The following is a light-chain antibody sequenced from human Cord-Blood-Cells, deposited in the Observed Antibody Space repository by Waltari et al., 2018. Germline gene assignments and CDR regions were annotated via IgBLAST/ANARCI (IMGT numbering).Light chain of an antibody. J-gene: IGLJ2*01. V-gene: IGLV3-19*01. CDR1: SLRSYY. CDR2: GKN. Sequence: SSELTQDPAVSVALGQTVRITCQGDSLRSYYASWYQQKPGQAPVLVIDGKNNRPSGIPDRFPGSSSRNTASLTIAGAQAEDEADYYCNSRDSSGNHVVFGGGTKLTVL. CDR3: NSRDSSGNHVV.